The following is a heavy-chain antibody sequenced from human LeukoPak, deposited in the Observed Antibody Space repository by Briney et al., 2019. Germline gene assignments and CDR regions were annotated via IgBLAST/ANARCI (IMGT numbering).Heavy chain of an antibody. CDR2: IYYSGST. D-gene: IGHD3-22*01. J-gene: IGHJ4*02. Sequence: PSETLSLTCTVSGGSISSSSYYWGWIRHPPGKGLEWIGSIYYSGSTYYNPSLKSRVTISVDTSKNQFSLKLSSVTAADTAVYYCARVVVIPYYFDYWGQGTLGTVSS. CDR3: ARVVVIPYYFDY. CDR1: GGSISSSSYY. V-gene: IGHV4-39*07.